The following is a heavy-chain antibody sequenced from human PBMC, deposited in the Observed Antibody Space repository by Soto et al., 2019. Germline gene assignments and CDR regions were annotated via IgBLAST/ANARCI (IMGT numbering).Heavy chain of an antibody. CDR2: ISGIGGST. J-gene: IGHJ4*02. V-gene: IGHV3-23*01. CDR1: GFTFTYYA. Sequence: GGSLRLSCAASGFTFTYYALSWVRQSPGKGLEWVATISGIGGSTYLADSVKGRLSISRDNSKNTVSLLMNSLRAEDTAVYFCARGSSGYISSWYYFDYWGRGTLVTVSS. CDR3: ARGSSGYISSWYYFDY. D-gene: IGHD6-13*01.